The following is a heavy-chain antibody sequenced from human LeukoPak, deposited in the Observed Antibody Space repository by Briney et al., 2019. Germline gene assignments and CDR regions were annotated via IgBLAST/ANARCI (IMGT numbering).Heavy chain of an antibody. CDR2: INHSGSS. J-gene: IGHJ3*02. CDR3: AKSNGYGLVDI. CDR1: GGSFSGYY. Sequence: SETLSLTCVVYGGSFSGYYWNWIRQPPGKGLEWIGEINHSGSSNYSPSLKSRVTISLDTSRNQFSLKLNSVTAADTAVYYCAKSNGYGLVDIWGQGTMVTVSS. D-gene: IGHD3-10*01. V-gene: IGHV4-34*01.